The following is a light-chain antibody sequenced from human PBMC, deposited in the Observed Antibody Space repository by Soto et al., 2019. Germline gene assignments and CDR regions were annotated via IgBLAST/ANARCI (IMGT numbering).Light chain of an antibody. CDR1: QSVSSN. Sequence: EIVLTQSPGTLSVSPGERATLSCRASQSVSSNLAWYQQKPGQAPRLLIYDASNRATGIPARFSGSGSGTEFTLTISSLEPEDFAVYYCQQRSNWPRTFGQGTKVDIK. CDR2: DAS. J-gene: IGKJ1*01. V-gene: IGKV3-11*01. CDR3: QQRSNWPRT.